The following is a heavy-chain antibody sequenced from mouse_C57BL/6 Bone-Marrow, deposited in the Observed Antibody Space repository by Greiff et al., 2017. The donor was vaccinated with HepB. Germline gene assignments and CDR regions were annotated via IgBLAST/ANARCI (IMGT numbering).Heavy chain of an antibody. CDR1: GFNIKDDY. CDR2: IDPENGDT. Sequence: DVQLQESGAELVRPGASVKLSCTASGFNIKDDYMHWVKQRPEQGLEWIGWIDPENGDTEYASKFQGKATITADTSSNTAYLQLSSLTSEDTAVYYCTRYDYDVDFDYWGQGTTLTVSS. V-gene: IGHV14-4*01. D-gene: IGHD2-4*01. CDR3: TRYDYDVDFDY. J-gene: IGHJ2*01.